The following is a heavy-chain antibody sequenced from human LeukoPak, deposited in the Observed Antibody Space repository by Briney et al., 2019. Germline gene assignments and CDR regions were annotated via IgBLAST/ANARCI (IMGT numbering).Heavy chain of an antibody. D-gene: IGHD5-18*01. V-gene: IGHV3-43*02. CDR3: AKDPAAI. Sequence: GSLRLSCAASGFTFDDYAMHWVRQAPGKGLEWVSLISGDGGSTYYADSVKGRFTISRDNSKNTLYLQMNSLRAEDTAVYYCAKDPAAIWGQGTLVTVSS. CDR2: ISGDGGST. CDR1: GFTFDDYA. J-gene: IGHJ4*02.